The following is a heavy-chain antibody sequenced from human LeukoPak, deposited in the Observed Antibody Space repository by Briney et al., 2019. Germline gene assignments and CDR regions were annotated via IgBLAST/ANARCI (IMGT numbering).Heavy chain of an antibody. Sequence: SETLSLTCTVSGDSINSLDLWSWVRQPPGKGLEWVGEMYLGGTTHSNPSVKSRVTISIDKSKNHFCLNLSSVTAADTAVYYCAGPVGRYSSGLYYYYFDYWGQGTLVTVSS. CDR2: MYLGGTT. J-gene: IGHJ4*02. D-gene: IGHD3-22*01. CDR3: AGPVGRYSSGLYYYYFDY. V-gene: IGHV4-4*02. CDR1: GDSINSLDL.